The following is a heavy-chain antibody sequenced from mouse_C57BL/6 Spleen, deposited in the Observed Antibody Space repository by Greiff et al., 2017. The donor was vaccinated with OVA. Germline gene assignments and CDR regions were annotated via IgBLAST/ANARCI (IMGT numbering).Heavy chain of an antibody. V-gene: IGHV5-17*01. J-gene: IGHJ1*03. CDR1: GFTFSDYG. CDR3: ARSYYYGSSYWYFDV. Sequence: EVKLVESGGGLVKPGGSLKLSCAASGFTFSDYGMHWVRQAPEKGLEWVAYISSGSSTLYYADTVKGRFTISRDNAKNTLFLQMTSLRSEDTAMYYCARSYYYGSSYWYFDVWGTGTTVTVSS. CDR2: ISSGSSTL. D-gene: IGHD1-1*01.